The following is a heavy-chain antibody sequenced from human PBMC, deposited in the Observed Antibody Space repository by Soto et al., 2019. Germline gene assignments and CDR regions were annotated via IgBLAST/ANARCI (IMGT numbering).Heavy chain of an antibody. D-gene: IGHD5-18*01. Sequence: SETLSLTCTVSGGSISSYYWSWIRQPPGKGLEWIGYIYYSGSTNYNPSLKSRVTISVETSKNQFSLKLSSVNAADTAVSYCARDKNVYSYSSHGMDVWGQGTTVTVS. CDR3: ARDKNVYSYSSHGMDV. CDR1: GGSISSYY. V-gene: IGHV4-59*01. CDR2: IYYSGST. J-gene: IGHJ6*01.